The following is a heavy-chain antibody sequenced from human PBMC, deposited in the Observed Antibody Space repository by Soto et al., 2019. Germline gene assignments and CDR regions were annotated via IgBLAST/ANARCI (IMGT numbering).Heavy chain of an antibody. Sequence: ASVKVSCKASGYSFTNYYINWVRQAPGQGLEWMGRINPNSGGAMYAQKFQGWVTMTRDTSVSTVYMEVTSLRSNDTAVYYCARDPSRGYFYGMDVWGQGTTVTVSS. CDR1: GYSFTNYY. CDR2: INPNSGGA. CDR3: ARDPSRGYFYGMDV. D-gene: IGHD2-21*01. V-gene: IGHV1-2*04. J-gene: IGHJ6*02.